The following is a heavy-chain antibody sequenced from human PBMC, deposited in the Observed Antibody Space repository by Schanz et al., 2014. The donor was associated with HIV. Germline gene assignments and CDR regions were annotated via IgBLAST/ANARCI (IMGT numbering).Heavy chain of an antibody. CDR2: IWYDGSNK. CDR1: GFTFSSYG. D-gene: IGHD6-6*01. J-gene: IGHJ6*02. Sequence: QVQLVESGGCVVQPGRSLRLSCAASGFTFSSYGMHWVRQAPGKGREWVAVIWYDGSNKYYADSVKGRFTISRDNSRKTLYLQMNSLRAEDTALYYCATTLYPYTSSSDYYYGMDVWGQGTTVTVSS. V-gene: IGHV3-33*01. CDR3: ATTLYPYTSSSDYYYGMDV.